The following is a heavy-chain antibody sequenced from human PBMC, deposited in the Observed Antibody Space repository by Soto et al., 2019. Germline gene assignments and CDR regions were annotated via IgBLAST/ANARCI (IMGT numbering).Heavy chain of an antibody. D-gene: IGHD3-22*01. Sequence: GGSLILSCAASGFTFSNYSMHWVRQAPGKGLEWVAVISYDGSNKYYADSVKGRFTISRDNSKNTLYLQMNSLRAEDTAVYYCARDYHGSSGSWSLVIDYWGQGTLVTVSS. J-gene: IGHJ4*02. V-gene: IGHV3-30-3*01. CDR2: ISYDGSNK. CDR3: ARDYHGSSGSWSLVIDY. CDR1: GFTFSNYS.